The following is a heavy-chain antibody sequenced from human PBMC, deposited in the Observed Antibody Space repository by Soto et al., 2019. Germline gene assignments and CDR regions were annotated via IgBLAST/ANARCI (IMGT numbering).Heavy chain of an antibody. V-gene: IGHV3-23*01. D-gene: IGHD2-15*01. J-gene: IGHJ5*02. CDR2: ISGSGGST. Sequence: PGGSLRLSCAASGFTFSSYAMSWVRQAPGKGLEWVSAISGSGGSTYYADSVKGRFTISRDNSKNTLYLQMNSLRAEDTAVYYCAKDLTPVSVVVVAAWPYNWFDPWGQGTLVTVSS. CDR3: AKDLTPVSVVVVAAWPYNWFDP. CDR1: GFTFSSYA.